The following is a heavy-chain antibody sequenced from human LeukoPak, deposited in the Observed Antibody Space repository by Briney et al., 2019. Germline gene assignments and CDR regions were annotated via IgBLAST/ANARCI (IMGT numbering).Heavy chain of an antibody. CDR1: GGTFSSYA. J-gene: IGHJ4*02. V-gene: IGHV1-69*05. Sequence: SVKVSCKASGGTFSSYAISWVRQAPGQGLEWMGGIIPIFGTANYAQKSQGRVTITTDESTSTAYMELSSLRSEDTAVYYCARGPFWSGYSFDYWGQGTLVTVSS. CDR3: ARGPFWSGYSFDY. CDR2: IIPIFGTA. D-gene: IGHD3-3*01.